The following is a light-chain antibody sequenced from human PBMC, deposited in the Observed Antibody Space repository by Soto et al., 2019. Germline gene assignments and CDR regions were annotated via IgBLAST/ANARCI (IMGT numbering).Light chain of an antibody. Sequence: DIQMTQSPSSLSASVGDRVTITCRASQSITTYLNWYQQKPERAPKLLIYAASSLQSGVPSRFSGSGSGTDFTLTISSLQPEDFATYYCQQSYSTPRTFGQGTKVEMK. CDR2: AAS. J-gene: IGKJ1*01. V-gene: IGKV1-39*01. CDR1: QSITTY. CDR3: QQSYSTPRT.